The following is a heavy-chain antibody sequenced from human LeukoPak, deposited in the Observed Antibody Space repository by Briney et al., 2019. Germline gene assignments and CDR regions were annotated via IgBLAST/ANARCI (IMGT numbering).Heavy chain of an antibody. J-gene: IGHJ5*02. V-gene: IGHV4-39*07. D-gene: IGHD3-3*01. CDR3: ARGGYYDFWSGSPYNWFDP. Sequence: PSETLSLTCTVSGGSISSSSYYWGWIRQPPGKGLEWIGSIYYSGSTYYNPSLKSRVTISVDTSKNQFSLKLSSVTAADTAVYYCARGGYYDFWSGSPYNWFDPWGQGTLVTVSS. CDR2: IYYSGST. CDR1: GGSISSSSYY.